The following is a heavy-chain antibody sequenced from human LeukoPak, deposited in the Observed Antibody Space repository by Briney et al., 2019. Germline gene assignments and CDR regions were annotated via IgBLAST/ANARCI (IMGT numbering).Heavy chain of an antibody. D-gene: IGHD3-3*01. V-gene: IGHV3-23*01. J-gene: IGHJ4*02. CDR2: ISGSGGST. Sequence: GGSLRLSCAASGFTFSSYALSWVRQAPGKGLEWVSAISGSGGSTYYADSVKGRFTISRDNSKNTLYLQMNSLRAEDTAVYYCAKMTRFLEWSDFDYWGQGTLVTVSS. CDR1: GFTFSSYA. CDR3: AKMTRFLEWSDFDY.